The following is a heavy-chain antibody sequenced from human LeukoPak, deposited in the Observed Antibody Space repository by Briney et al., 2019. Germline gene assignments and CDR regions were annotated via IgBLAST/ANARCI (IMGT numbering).Heavy chain of an antibody. D-gene: IGHD6-13*01. CDR1: ADSISNYA. Sequence: SETLSLTCTVSADSISNYAWSWIRKPPGRGLEWIGYIYYTGSTSYNPSLRSRVTILVDTSKNQFSLKLSSVTAADTAVYYCARQSDSSSWSPFDCWGQGTLVTVSS. CDR3: ARQSDSSSWSPFDC. J-gene: IGHJ4*02. V-gene: IGHV4-59*01. CDR2: IYYTGST.